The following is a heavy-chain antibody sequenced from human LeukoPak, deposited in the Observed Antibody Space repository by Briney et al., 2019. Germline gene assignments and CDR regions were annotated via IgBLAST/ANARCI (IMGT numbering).Heavy chain of an antibody. CDR3: AKDRSSGPHYYYGMDV. Sequence: GRSLRLSCAASGFTFSSYGIHWVRQSPGKGLEWVAVVSYLGDDQFYAESVKGRFTISRDNSKKTVFLQMNSLRGEDTAVYHCAKDRSSGPHYYYGMDVWGRGTTVIVSS. CDR2: VSYLGDDQ. CDR1: GFTFSSYG. J-gene: IGHJ6*02. V-gene: IGHV3-30*18. D-gene: IGHD3-22*01.